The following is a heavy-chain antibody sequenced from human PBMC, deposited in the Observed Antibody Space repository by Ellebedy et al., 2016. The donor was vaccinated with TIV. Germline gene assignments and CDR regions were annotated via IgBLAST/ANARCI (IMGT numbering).Heavy chain of an antibody. CDR2: ISDDGSNK. Sequence: GESLKISCAVSGFTFSSYSMHWVRQAPGKGLEWVAVISDDGSNKYYADSVKGRFTISRDNSKNTLYLQMNSLRAADSGVYYCERDSVVATFDHWGQGTLVTVSS. CDR3: ERDSVVATFDH. CDR1: GFTFSSYS. J-gene: IGHJ4*02. V-gene: IGHV3-30*04. D-gene: IGHD2-21*01.